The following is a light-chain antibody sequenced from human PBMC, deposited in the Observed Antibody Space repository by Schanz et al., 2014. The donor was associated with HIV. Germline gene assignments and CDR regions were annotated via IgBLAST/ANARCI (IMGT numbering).Light chain of an antibody. CDR3: QQYDNWPTWT. Sequence: EIVMTQSPATLSVSPGERATLSCRASQIVSSNLAWYQHKPGQAPSLLIYRASTRATGIPARFSGSGSGTEFTLTISSLQSEDFAVYYCQQYDNWPTWTFGQGTKVEIK. CDR1: QIVSSN. V-gene: IGKV3-15*01. J-gene: IGKJ1*01. CDR2: RAS.